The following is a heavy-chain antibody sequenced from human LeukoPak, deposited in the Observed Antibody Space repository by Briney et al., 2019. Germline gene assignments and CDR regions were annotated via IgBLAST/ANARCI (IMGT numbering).Heavy chain of an antibody. V-gene: IGHV3-23*01. CDR3: AKSSVGRTTVTTYFDY. D-gene: IGHD4-17*01. Sequence: GGSLRLSCAASGFTFSSYAMSWVRQAPGKGLEWVSAISGSGGSTYYADFVKGRFTISRDNSKNTLYLQMNSLRAEDTAVYYCAKSSVGRTTVTTYFDYWGQGTLVTVSS. CDR2: ISGSGGST. CDR1: GFTFSSYA. J-gene: IGHJ4*02.